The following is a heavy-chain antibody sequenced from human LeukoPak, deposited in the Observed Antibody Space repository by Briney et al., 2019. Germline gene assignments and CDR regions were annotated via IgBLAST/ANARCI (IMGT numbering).Heavy chain of an antibody. D-gene: IGHD5-18*01. CDR2: ISSSSDTI. Sequence: QTGGSLRLSCTASGFTISTYPMNWVRQAPGKGLEWVSYISSSSDTIYYAESVKGRFTISRDNAKNSLYLQMNSLRVEDTAVYYCASRRGGYSYGYSAFDIWGQGTMVTVSS. CDR3: ASRRGGYSYGYSAFDI. V-gene: IGHV3-48*01. J-gene: IGHJ3*02. CDR1: GFTISTYP.